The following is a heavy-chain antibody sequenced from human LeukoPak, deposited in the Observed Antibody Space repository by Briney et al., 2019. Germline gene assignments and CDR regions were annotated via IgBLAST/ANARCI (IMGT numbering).Heavy chain of an antibody. CDR1: GFTFSSYG. D-gene: IGHD1-1*01. CDR2: LWYDGSNK. Sequence: GGSLRLSCAASGFTFSSYGMHRVRQAPGKGLEWVAVLWYDGSNKYYADSVKGRFTISRDNSKNTLYLQMNSLRAEDTAVYYCARGKAGTLDYWGQGTLVTVSS. CDR3: ARGKAGTLDY. J-gene: IGHJ4*02. V-gene: IGHV3-33*08.